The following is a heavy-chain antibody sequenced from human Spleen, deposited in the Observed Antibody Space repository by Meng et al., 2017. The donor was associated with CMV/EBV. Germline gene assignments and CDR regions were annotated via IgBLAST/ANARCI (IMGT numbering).Heavy chain of an antibody. J-gene: IGHJ4*02. Sequence: GESLKISCAASGFTVSINYMNWVRQAPGKGLQWVSAISAGGGSPYYADSVKGRFTISRDNSKNTLYLQMNSLRAEDTAVYYCATGLGTSSSGYWGQGTLVTVSS. D-gene: IGHD6-6*01. CDR1: GFTVSINY. CDR2: ISAGGGSP. V-gene: IGHV3-23*01. CDR3: ATGLGTSSSGY.